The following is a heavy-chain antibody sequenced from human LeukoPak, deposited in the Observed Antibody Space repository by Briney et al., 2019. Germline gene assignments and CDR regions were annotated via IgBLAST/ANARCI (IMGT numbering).Heavy chain of an antibody. J-gene: IGHJ4*02. CDR1: GFTFSSYG. CDR2: ISGTSSII. V-gene: IGHV3-48*02. CDR3: ARAGTN. Sequence: QTGGSLRLSCAASGFTFSSYGMNWVRQAPGKGLEWVSYISGTSSIILYADSVKGRFTISRDNAKNLLYLQMNSLRDEDTAVYYCARAGTNWGQGTLVTVSS.